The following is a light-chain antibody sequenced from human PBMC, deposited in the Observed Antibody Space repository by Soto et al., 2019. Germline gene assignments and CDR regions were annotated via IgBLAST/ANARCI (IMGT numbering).Light chain of an antibody. CDR2: EVR. CDR3: SSYTSDWGV. CDR1: SSDVGGYDF. J-gene: IGLJ1*01. Sequence: QSALTQPASVSGSPGQSITITCTGTSSDVGGYDFVSWYQHHPGKAPKLKIYEVRTRPSGVSDRFSGSKSGNTASLTIAGLQAEDEADYYCSSYTSDWGVFGTGTKVTVL. V-gene: IGLV2-14*01.